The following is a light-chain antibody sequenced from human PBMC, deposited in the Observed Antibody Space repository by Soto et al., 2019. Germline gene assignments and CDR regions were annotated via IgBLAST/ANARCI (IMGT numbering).Light chain of an antibody. J-gene: IGKJ1*01. CDR1: QSVSSN. Sequence: ERVMTQSPATLSVSPGERATLSCRASQSVSSNLAWYQQKPGQAPRLLIYDASTRVTGIPARFSGSGSGTEFTLTISSLQSEDFAVYYCQQYNNWPRTFGQGTKVDIK. V-gene: IGKV3-15*01. CDR2: DAS. CDR3: QQYNNWPRT.